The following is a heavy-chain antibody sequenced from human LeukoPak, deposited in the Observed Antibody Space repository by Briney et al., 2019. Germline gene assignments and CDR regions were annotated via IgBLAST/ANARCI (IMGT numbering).Heavy chain of an antibody. Sequence: GGSLRLSCAASGFTFSTYSMNWVCQAPGKGLDWVSYISTSSSTIYYADSVKGRFTISRDNAKNSLFLQMNSLRAEDTAVYYCARDLIVGTTYFDYWGQGTLVTVSS. CDR1: GFTFSTYS. J-gene: IGHJ4*02. D-gene: IGHD1-26*01. CDR3: ARDLIVGTTYFDY. V-gene: IGHV3-48*04. CDR2: ISTSSSTI.